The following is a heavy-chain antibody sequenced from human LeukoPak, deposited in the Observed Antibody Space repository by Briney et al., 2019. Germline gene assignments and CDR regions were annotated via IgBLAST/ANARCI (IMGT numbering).Heavy chain of an antibody. CDR1: GFTFSDYN. Sequence: GGSLRLSCAASGFTFSDYNMHWVRQAPGKGLEWVTVISYDGSNKYYADSVKGRFTISRDNSKNTLHLQMNSLRAEDTAVYYCAKVSYGDYGRDYWGQGTLVTVSS. V-gene: IGHV3-30*18. J-gene: IGHJ4*02. CDR2: ISYDGSNK. CDR3: AKVSYGDYGRDY. D-gene: IGHD4-17*01.